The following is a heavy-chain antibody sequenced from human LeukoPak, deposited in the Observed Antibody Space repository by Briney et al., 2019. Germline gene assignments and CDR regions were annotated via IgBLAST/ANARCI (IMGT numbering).Heavy chain of an antibody. CDR1: GYTFTGYY. Sequence: ASVKVSCKASGYTFTGYYMHWVRQAPGQGPEWMGWINPNSGVTNHAQKFQGRVTMTRDTSISTAYMELSRLRSDDTAVYYCARILSGYCSGGSCYPGFWGQGTLVTVSS. J-gene: IGHJ4*02. CDR3: ARILSGYCSGGSCYPGF. D-gene: IGHD2-15*01. V-gene: IGHV1-2*02. CDR2: INPNSGVT.